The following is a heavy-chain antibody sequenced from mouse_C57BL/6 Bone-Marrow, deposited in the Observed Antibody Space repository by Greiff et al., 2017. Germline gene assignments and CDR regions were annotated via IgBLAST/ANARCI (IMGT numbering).Heavy chain of an antibody. CDR2: INPSNGGT. V-gene: IGHV1-53*01. J-gene: IGHJ3*01. CDR3: ARLGAYCSSWFAY. D-gene: IGHD1-1*01. CDR1: GYTFTSYW. Sequence: VQLQQPGTELVKPGASVKLSCKASGYTFTSYWMHWVKQRPGQGLEWIGNINPSNGGTNYTEKFKSKATLTVDKSSSTAYMQLISLTSEDSAVDYWARLGAYCSSWFAYWGQGTLVTVSA.